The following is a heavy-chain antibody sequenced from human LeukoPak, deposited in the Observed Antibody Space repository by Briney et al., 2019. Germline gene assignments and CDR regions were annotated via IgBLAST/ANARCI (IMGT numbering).Heavy chain of an antibody. D-gene: IGHD3-10*01. V-gene: IGHV3-21*04. CDR2: ISSSSNYI. J-gene: IGHJ1*01. CDR3: AKDPGPDYYGSGRYFQH. CDR1: GFTFSSYS. Sequence: GGSLRLSCAASGFTFSSYSMNWVRQAPGKGLEWVSSISSSSNYIYYADSVKGRFTISRDNAKNSLYLQMNSLRAEDTALYYCAKDPGPDYYGSGRYFQHWGQGTLVTVSS.